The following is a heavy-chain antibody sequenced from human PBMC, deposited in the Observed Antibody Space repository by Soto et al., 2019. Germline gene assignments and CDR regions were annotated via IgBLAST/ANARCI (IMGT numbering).Heavy chain of an antibody. V-gene: IGHV3-64D*08. J-gene: IGHJ4*02. Sequence: EVQLVESGGGLVQPGGSLRLSCSGSGFTFTNHAINWVRQSPGRGLEFVGVISTDGSLTYYADSVKGRFTFSRDNSQNTVWLQMNSLRAEDTAVYHCLREEDNYGKGVFDYWGQGTLVFVSS. CDR3: LREEDNYGKGVFDY. CDR2: ISTDGSLT. CDR1: GFTFTNHA. D-gene: IGHD4-17*01.